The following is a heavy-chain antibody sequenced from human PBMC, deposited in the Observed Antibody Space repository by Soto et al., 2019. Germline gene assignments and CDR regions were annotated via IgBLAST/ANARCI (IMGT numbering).Heavy chain of an antibody. CDR2: ISYDGSNK. CDR3: AKPLPAGWYYYGMDV. J-gene: IGHJ6*02. V-gene: IGHV3-30*18. CDR1: GFTFSSYG. Sequence: GGSLRLSCAASGFTFSSYGMHWVRQAPGKGLEWVAVISYDGSNKYYADSVKGRFTISRDNSKNTLYLQMNSLRAEDTAVYYCAKPLPAGWYYYGMDVWGQGTTVTVS.